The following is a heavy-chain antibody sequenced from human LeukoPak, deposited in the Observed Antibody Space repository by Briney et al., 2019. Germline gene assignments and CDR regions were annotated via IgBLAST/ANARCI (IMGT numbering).Heavy chain of an antibody. CDR3: ARRFLGYGYGLGY. J-gene: IGHJ4*02. V-gene: IGHV1-2*02. CDR2: INPNSGGT. D-gene: IGHD5-18*01. CDR1: GYTFTGYY. Sequence: ASVKVSCKASGYTFTGYYMHWVRQAPGQGLEWMGWINPNSGGTNYAQKFQGRVTMTRDTSISTAYMELSRLRSDDTAVYYCARRFLGYGYGLGYWGQGTLVTVSS.